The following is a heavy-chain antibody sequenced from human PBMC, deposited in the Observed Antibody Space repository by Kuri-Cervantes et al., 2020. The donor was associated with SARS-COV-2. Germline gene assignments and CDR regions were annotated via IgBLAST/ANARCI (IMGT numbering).Heavy chain of an antibody. Sequence: LSLTCAASGFTFSSCGMHWVRQAPGKGLEWVAVIWYGGSNKYYADSVKGRFTISRDNSKNTLYLQMNSLRAEDTAVYYCAKDTSLIAEGVLDVWGKGTTVTVSS. J-gene: IGHJ6*04. V-gene: IGHV3-30*18. CDR1: GFTFSSCG. CDR2: IWYGGSNK. CDR3: AKDTSLIAEGVLDV. D-gene: IGHD6-13*01.